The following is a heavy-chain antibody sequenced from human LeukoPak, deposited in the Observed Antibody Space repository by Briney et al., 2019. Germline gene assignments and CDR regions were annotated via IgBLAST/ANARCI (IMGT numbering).Heavy chain of an antibody. J-gene: IGHJ4*02. CDR3: AKDRYYYDSSGSIYFDY. CDR2: INSDGSSI. CDR1: GFTFSSYW. D-gene: IGHD3-22*01. V-gene: IGHV3-74*01. Sequence: GGSLRLSCVVSGFTFSSYWMHWVRQAPGKGLVWVSRINSDGSSIRYADSVKGRFTISRDNSKNTLYLQMNSLRAEDTAVYYCAKDRYYYDSSGSIYFDYWGQGTLVTVSS.